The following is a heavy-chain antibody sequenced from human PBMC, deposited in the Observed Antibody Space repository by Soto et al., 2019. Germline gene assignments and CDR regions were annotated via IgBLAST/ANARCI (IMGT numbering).Heavy chain of an antibody. Sequence: SETLSLTCTVSGGSISSGGYYWSWIRQPPGKGLEWIGSIYYSGSTYYNPSLKSRVTISVDTSKNQFSLKLSSVTAADTAIYYCARHLRYFDWLTTFDYWGQGTLVTVSS. CDR3: ARHLRYFDWLTTFDY. J-gene: IGHJ4*02. D-gene: IGHD3-9*01. CDR2: IYYSGST. CDR1: GGSISSGGYY. V-gene: IGHV4-39*01.